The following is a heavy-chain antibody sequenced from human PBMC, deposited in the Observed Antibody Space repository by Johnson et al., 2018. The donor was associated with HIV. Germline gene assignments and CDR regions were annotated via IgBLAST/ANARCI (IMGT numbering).Heavy chain of an antibody. CDR1: GFTFDDYA. V-gene: IGHV3-9*01. CDR3: AKIRTSGTGDAFDI. Sequence: VQLVESGGNLVQPGRSLRLSCAASGFTFDDYAMHWVRQAPGKGPEWVSGINWNSGSRGYADSVKGRFTISRDNSKNTLYLQMDSLRAEDTAVYYCAKIRTSGTGDAFDIWGQGTMVTVSS. D-gene: IGHD1-14*01. CDR2: INWNSGSR. J-gene: IGHJ3*02.